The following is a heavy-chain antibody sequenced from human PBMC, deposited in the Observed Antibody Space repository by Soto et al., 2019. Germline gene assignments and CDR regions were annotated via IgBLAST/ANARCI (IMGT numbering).Heavy chain of an antibody. CDR3: AREVSLGYPPEDYFDY. D-gene: IGHD3-16*02. J-gene: IGHJ4*02. Sequence: WASVKVSCKASGGTFSSYAISWVRQAPGQGLEWMGGIIPIFGTANYAQKFQGRVTITADESTSTAYMELSSLRSEDTAVYYCAREVSLGYPPEDYFDYWGQGTLVTVSS. CDR1: GGTFSSYA. V-gene: IGHV1-69*13. CDR2: IIPIFGTA.